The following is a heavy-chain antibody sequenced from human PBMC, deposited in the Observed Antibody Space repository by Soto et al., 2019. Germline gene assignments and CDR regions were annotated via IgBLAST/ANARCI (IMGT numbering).Heavy chain of an antibody. CDR2: FFYTGST. CDR1: GGSVTSEHYY. CDR3: AGGTDGKKVAY. J-gene: IGHJ4*02. D-gene: IGHD5-12*01. Sequence: QVQLQESGLGLVKSSETLSLTCTVSGGSVTSEHYYWNWIRQPPGKGLEWIGYFFYTGSTNYNPSLESRLTMSVDVSKNHFSLRLNSVTAADTAVYYCAGGTDGKKVAYWGQGALVTVSS. V-gene: IGHV4-61*03.